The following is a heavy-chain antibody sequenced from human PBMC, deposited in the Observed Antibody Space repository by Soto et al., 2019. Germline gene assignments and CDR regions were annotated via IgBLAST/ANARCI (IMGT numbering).Heavy chain of an antibody. D-gene: IGHD3-3*01. CDR2: IIPIFGTA. V-gene: IGHV1-69*06. J-gene: IGHJ6*02. Sequence: SVKVSCKTSGYTFTAHCIHWVRQAPGQGLEWMGGIIPIFGTANYAQKFQGRVTITADKSTSTAYMELSSLRSEDTAVYYCARGVVTPPLYYYYGMDVWGQGTTVTVSS. CDR1: GYTFTAHC. CDR3: ARGVVTPPLYYYYGMDV.